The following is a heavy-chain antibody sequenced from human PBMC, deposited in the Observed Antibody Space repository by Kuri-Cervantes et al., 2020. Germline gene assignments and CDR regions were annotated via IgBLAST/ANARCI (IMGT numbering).Heavy chain of an antibody. D-gene: IGHD3-22*01. V-gene: IGHV1-2*02. J-gene: IGHJ4*02. Sequence: ASVKVSCKASGGTFSSYAISWVRQAPGQGLEWMGWINPNSGGTNYAKKFQGRVTMTRDTSISTAYMELSRLRSDDTAVYYCASGGHYYDPLVGDYWGQGTLVTVSS. CDR3: ASGGHYYDPLVGDY. CDR1: GGTFSSYA. CDR2: INPNSGGT.